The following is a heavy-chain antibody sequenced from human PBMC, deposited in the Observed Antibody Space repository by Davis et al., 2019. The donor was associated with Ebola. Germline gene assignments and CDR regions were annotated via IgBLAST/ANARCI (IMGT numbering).Heavy chain of an antibody. D-gene: IGHD3-10*01. V-gene: IGHV4-59*01. J-gene: IGHJ4*02. CDR1: GGSISSYY. CDR3: ARGGFRDSFDY. CDR2: IYYSGST. Sequence: MPSETLSLTCTVSGGSISSYYWSWIRQPPGKGLEWIGYIYYSGSTNYNPSLKSRVTISVDTSKNQFSLKLSSVTAAGTAVYYCARGGFRDSFDYWGQGTLVTVSS.